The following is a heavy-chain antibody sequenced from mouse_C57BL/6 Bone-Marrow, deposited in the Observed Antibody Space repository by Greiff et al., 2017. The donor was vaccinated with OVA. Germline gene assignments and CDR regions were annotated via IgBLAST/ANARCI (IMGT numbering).Heavy chain of an antibody. CDR1: GYTFTSYW. D-gene: IGHD1-1*01. V-gene: IGHV1-72*01. Sequence: VKLMESGAELVKPGASVKLSCKASGYTFTSYWMHWVKQRPGRGLEWIGRIDPNSGGTKYNEKFKSKATLTVDKPSSTAYMQLSSLTSEDAAVYYCARSETTVVAGDYWGQGTTLTVSS. CDR3: ARSETTVVAGDY. J-gene: IGHJ2*01. CDR2: IDPNSGGT.